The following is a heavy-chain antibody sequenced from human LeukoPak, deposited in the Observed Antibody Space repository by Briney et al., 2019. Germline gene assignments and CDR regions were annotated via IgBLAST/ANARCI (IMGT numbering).Heavy chain of an antibody. CDR1: GFTFSSYW. Sequence: PGGSLRLSCAASGFTFSSYWMSWVRQAPGKGLEWVANIKQDGSEKYYVDSVKGRFTISRDNAKNSLYLQMNSLRAEDTAVYYCARDRGGWYGRYFDYWGQGTLVTVSS. CDR3: ARDRGGWYGRYFDY. J-gene: IGHJ4*02. CDR2: IKQDGSEK. V-gene: IGHV3-7*01. D-gene: IGHD6-19*01.